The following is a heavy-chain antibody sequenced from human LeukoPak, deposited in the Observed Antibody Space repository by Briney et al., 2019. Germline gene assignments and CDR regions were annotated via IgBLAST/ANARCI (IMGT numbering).Heavy chain of an antibody. Sequence: GGSLRLSCAASGFTFSSYSMNWVRQAPGKGLEWVSSISSSSSYIYYADSVKGRFTISRDNSKNTLYLQMNNLRVEDTAVYYCAKDFWDIVVVPGAHWGQGTLVTVSS. D-gene: IGHD2-2*01. J-gene: IGHJ4*02. CDR3: AKDFWDIVVVPGAH. CDR1: GFTFSSYS. V-gene: IGHV3-21*04. CDR2: ISSSSSYI.